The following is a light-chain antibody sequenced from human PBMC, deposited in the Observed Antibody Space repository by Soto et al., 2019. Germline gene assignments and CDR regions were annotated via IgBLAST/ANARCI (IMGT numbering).Light chain of an antibody. CDR1: QSVGSN. J-gene: IGKJ5*01. CDR2: AAS. Sequence: EIVMTQSPGTLSVSPGERATLSCRVSQSVGSNLAWYQQKPGQAPRLLIYAASSRATGIPDRFSGSGSGTDFTLTIDGQEPEDFVVYYCQQYGYSPITFGQGTRLEI. V-gene: IGKV3-20*01. CDR3: QQYGYSPIT.